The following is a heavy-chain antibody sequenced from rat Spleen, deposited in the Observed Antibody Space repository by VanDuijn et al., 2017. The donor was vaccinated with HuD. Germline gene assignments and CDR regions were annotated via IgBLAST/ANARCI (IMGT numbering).Heavy chain of an antibody. CDR1: GFTFSDHY. V-gene: IGHV5-7*01. J-gene: IGHJ2*01. Sequence: EVQLVESGGGLVQPGRSLKLSCAASGFTFSDHYVAWVRQAPTKGLEWVATISYDGSSTYYRDSVKGRFTISRDNAKSTLYLQMDSLRSEDTATYYCAREGGFDYWGQGVMVTVSS. CDR2: ISYDGSST. D-gene: IGHD1-11*01. CDR3: AREGGFDY.